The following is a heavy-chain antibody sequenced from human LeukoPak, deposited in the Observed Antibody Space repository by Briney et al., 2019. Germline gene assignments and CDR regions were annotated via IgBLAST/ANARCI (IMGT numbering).Heavy chain of an antibody. Sequence: SVKVSCKASGGTFSSYAISWVRQAPGQGLEWMGRIIPIFGTANYAQKFQGRVTITTDGSTSTAYMELSSLRSEDTAVYYCARVRRGYYYMDVWGKGTTVTVSS. D-gene: IGHD3-22*01. CDR1: GGTFSSYA. CDR3: ARVRRGYYYMDV. J-gene: IGHJ6*03. CDR2: IIPIFGTA. V-gene: IGHV1-69*05.